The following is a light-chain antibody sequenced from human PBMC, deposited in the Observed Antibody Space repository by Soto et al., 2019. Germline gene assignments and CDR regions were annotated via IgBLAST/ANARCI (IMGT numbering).Light chain of an antibody. Sequence: QAVVTQEPSLTVSPGGTVTLTCGSSTGSVTSYHYPHWFQQRPVQAPSTLMYDATDKPSWTPVRFSGSLLWDKAALTLSGAQPEDEGEHYCMLFFNGATVSGLGTNHTVL. V-gene: IGLV7-46*01. CDR3: MLFFNGATV. J-gene: IGLJ1*01. CDR2: DAT. CDR1: TGSVTSYHY.